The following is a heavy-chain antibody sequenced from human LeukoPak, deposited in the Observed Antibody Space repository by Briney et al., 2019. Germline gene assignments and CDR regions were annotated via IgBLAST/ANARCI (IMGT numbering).Heavy chain of an antibody. D-gene: IGHD3-16*02. CDR1: GYTFTSYD. CDR3: ARGGTYYDYIWGSYRLRCFDY. Sequence: ASVKVSCKASGYTFTSYDINWVRQATGQGLEWMGWMNPNSGNTGYAQKFQGRVTMTRNTSISTAYMELSSLGSEDTAVYYCARGGTYYDYIWGSYRLRCFDYWGQGTLVTVSS. V-gene: IGHV1-8*01. CDR2: MNPNSGNT. J-gene: IGHJ4*02.